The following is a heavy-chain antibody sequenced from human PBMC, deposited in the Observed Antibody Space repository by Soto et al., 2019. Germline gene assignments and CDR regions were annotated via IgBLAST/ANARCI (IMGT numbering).Heavy chain of an antibody. V-gene: IGHV1-2*04. Sequence: ASVKVSCKASGYTFTGYYMHWVRQAPGQGLEWMGWINPNSGGTNYAQKFQGWVTMTRDTSISTAYMELSRLRSDDTAVYYCARDLEWLFKDNYYYYGMDVWGQGTTVTVSS. D-gene: IGHD3-3*01. J-gene: IGHJ6*02. CDR2: INPNSGGT. CDR1: GYTFTGYY. CDR3: ARDLEWLFKDNYYYYGMDV.